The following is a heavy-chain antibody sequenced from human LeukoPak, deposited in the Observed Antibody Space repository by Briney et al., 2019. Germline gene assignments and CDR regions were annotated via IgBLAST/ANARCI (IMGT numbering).Heavy chain of an antibody. D-gene: IGHD5-18*01. CDR2: INPKSGGT. V-gene: IGHV1-2*02. CDR1: GYSFTGYY. J-gene: IGHJ4*02. CDR3: ARSGMVTDFDY. Sequence: ASVKVSCKASGYSFTGYYMHWVRQAPGQGLEWMGWINPKSGGTNCAQKFQGRVTMTRDTSISTACMELSRLRSDDTAVYYCARSGMVTDFDYWGQGTLVTVSS.